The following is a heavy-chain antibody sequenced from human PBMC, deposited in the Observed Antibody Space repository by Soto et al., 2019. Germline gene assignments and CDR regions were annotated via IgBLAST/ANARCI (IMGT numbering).Heavy chain of an antibody. D-gene: IGHD6-13*01. J-gene: IGHJ4*02. Sequence: QLQLQESGPGLVKPSETLSLTCTVSGGSISSSSYYWGWIRQPPGKGLEWIGSIYYSGSTYYNPSLKXRITXSXNTSKTQFSLKLSSVTAADTAVYYCARRGSSSWYGYWGQGTLVTVSS. CDR2: IYYSGST. CDR1: GGSISSSSYY. CDR3: ARRGSSSWYGY. V-gene: IGHV4-39*01.